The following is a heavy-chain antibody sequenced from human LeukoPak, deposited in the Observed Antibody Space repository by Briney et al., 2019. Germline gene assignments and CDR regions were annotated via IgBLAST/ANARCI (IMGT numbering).Heavy chain of an antibody. CDR2: IYYSGST. D-gene: IGHD3-22*01. CDR3: ARANYYDSSGYSYYFDF. V-gene: IGHV4-31*03. CDR1: GGSISRGGYY. Sequence: SETLSLTCTVSGGSISRGGYYWSWIRQHPGKGLEWIGYIYYSGSTYYNPSLKSRVTISVDTSKNQFSLKLSSVTAADTAVYYCARANYYDSSGYSYYFDFWGQGTLVTVSS. J-gene: IGHJ4*02.